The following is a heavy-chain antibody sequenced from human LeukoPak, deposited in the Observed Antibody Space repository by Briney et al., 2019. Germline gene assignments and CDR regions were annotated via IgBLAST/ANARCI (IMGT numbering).Heavy chain of an antibody. CDR2: ISGSGGST. Sequence: GGPLRLSCAASGFTFSSYAMSWVRQAPGKGLEWVSAISGSGGSTYYADSVKGRFTISRDNSKNTLYLQMNSLRAEDTAVYYCAKGIYDSYYSYGMDVWGQGTTVTVSS. CDR1: GFTFSSYA. J-gene: IGHJ6*02. D-gene: IGHD3-16*01. V-gene: IGHV3-23*01. CDR3: AKGIYDSYYSYGMDV.